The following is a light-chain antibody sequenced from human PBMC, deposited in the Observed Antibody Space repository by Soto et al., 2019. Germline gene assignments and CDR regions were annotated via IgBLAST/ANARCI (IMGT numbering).Light chain of an antibody. J-gene: IGKJ5*01. Sequence: DIQMTQSPSSLSASVGDRVTITCRASQSISSYLNWYQQKPGKAPKLLIYAASSLQSGVPSSFSGSGSGTDFTLTISSLQPEDFATYYGQQSYSTPSITFGQGTRLESK. CDR1: QSISSY. CDR3: QQSYSTPSIT. V-gene: IGKV1-39*01. CDR2: AAS.